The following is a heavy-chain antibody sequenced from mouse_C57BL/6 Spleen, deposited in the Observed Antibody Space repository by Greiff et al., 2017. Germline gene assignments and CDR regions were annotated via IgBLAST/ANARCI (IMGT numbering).Heavy chain of an antibody. Sequence: QVQLQQSGAELVKPGASVKISCKASGYAFSSYWMNWVTQRPGKGLEWLGQIYPGDGDTNYNGKFKGKATLTADKSSSTAYMQLRSLTPEDSAVYFCASFLYSNYFLDYWGQGTSVTVSS. J-gene: IGHJ4*01. CDR2: IYPGDGDT. CDR3: ASFLYSNYFLDY. V-gene: IGHV1-80*01. CDR1: GYAFSSYW. D-gene: IGHD2-5*01.